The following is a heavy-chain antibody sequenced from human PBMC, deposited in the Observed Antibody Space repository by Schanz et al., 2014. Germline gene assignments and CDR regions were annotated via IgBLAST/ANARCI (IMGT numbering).Heavy chain of an antibody. V-gene: IGHV3-23*01. CDR1: GFSFGTYA. Sequence: EVHLLESGGGLVQPGGSLRLSCAASGFSFGTYAMSWVRQAPGKGLLWVSSISGTGGDDTYYADSVKGRFTISRDNSKNTLFLQMNRLRVEDAAIYYCAKDISDASGKDDYWGQGTLVTVSS. D-gene: IGHD2-15*01. CDR3: AKDISDASGKDDY. J-gene: IGHJ4*02. CDR2: ISGTGGDDT.